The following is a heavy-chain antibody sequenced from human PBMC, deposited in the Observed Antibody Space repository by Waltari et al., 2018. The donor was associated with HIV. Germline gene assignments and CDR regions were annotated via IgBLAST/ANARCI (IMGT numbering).Heavy chain of an antibody. J-gene: IGHJ2*01. CDR1: GFTVSSNY. CDR3: AREHSSLAYWYFDL. D-gene: IGHD6-13*01. Sequence: EVQLVESGGGLIQPGGSLRLSCAASGFTVSSNYMSWVRQAPGKGLEWVSVIYSGGSTYYADSVKGRFTISRDNAKNTLYLQMNSLRAEDTAVYYCAREHSSLAYWYFDLWGRGTLVTVSS. V-gene: IGHV3-53*01. CDR2: IYSGGST.